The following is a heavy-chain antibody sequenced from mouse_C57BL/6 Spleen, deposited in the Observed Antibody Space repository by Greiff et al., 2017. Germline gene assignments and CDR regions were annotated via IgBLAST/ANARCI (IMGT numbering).Heavy chain of an antibody. CDR2: IDPNSGGT. D-gene: IGHD1-1*01. CDR3: ARWITTVVATDYAMDY. V-gene: IGHV1-72*01. Sequence: QVQLQQPGAELVKPGASVKLSCKASGYTFTSYWMHWVKQRPGRGLEWIGRIDPNSGGTKYNEKFKSKATLTVDKPSSTAYMQLSSLTSEDSAVYYCARWITTVVATDYAMDYWGQGTSVTASS. CDR1: GYTFTSYW. J-gene: IGHJ4*01.